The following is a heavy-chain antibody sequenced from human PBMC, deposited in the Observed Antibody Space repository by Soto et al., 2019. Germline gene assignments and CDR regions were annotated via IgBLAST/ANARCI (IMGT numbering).Heavy chain of an antibody. CDR2: INGDGSDI. J-gene: IGHJ4*02. Sequence: HPGGSLRLSCGASGFDFSNYWMHWVRQAPGKGLVWVSRINGDGSDIKYADSVKGRFTISRDNAKNTVYLQMNSLRADDTAVYYCAKGGRQWLVTSDFNYWGQGA. CDR3: AKGGRQWLVTSDFNY. D-gene: IGHD6-19*01. V-gene: IGHV3-74*03. CDR1: GFDFSNYW.